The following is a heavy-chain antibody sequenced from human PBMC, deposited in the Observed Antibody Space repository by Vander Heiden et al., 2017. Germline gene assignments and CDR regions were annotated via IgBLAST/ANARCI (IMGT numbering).Heavy chain of an antibody. CDR1: GFTFSDYY. D-gene: IGHD3-16*01. CDR3: VRVRGSYSHDY. CDR2: ISSSGSDT. V-gene: IGHV3-11*06. Sequence: QVQLVESGGGLVKPGGSLRLSCAASGFTFSDYYMSWIRQAPGKGLEWVSYISSSGSDTKYADSVRGRFTISRDNAKNSLYLQMNSLRAEDTAVYYCVRVRGSYSHDYWGQGTLATVSS. J-gene: IGHJ4*02.